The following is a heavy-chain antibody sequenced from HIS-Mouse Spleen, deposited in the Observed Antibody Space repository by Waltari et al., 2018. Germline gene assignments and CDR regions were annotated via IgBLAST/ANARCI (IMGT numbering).Heavy chain of an antibody. V-gene: IGHV3-30*04. CDR2: ISYDGSNK. J-gene: IGHJ3*02. Sequence: QGQLVVSGGGVVQPGRSLRLSVAASGVTLRSDAMHWVRQAPGKGLEWVEVISYDGSNKYYADAVKGRFTISRDNSKNTLYLQMNSLRAEDTAVYYCASNWEYAFDIWGQGTMVTVSS. D-gene: IGHD7-27*01. CDR1: GVTLRSDA. CDR3: ASNWEYAFDI.